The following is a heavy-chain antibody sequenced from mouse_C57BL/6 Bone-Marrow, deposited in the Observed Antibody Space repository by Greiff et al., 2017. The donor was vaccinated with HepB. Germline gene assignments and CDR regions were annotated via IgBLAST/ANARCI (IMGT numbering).Heavy chain of an antibody. CDR2: IDPENGDT. V-gene: IGHV14-4*01. CDR3: TTWDYSNRYAMDY. CDR1: GFNIKDDY. Sequence: VQLQQSGAELVRPGASVKLSCTASGFNIKDDYMHWVKQRPEQGLEWIGWIDPENGDTEYASKFQGKATITADTSSNTAYLQLSSLTSEDTAVYYSTTWDYSNRYAMDYWGQGTSVTVSS. D-gene: IGHD2-5*01. J-gene: IGHJ4*01.